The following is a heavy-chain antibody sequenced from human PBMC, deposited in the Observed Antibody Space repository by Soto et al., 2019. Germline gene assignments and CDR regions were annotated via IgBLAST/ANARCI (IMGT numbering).Heavy chain of an antibody. CDR3: ARDGGMVGAEGAFDI. J-gene: IGHJ3*02. CDR1: GGPISTYY. CDR2: IYDSGST. V-gene: IGHV4-59*01. Sequence: SETLSLTCTVSGGPISTYYWSWIRRPPGKGLEWIGYIYDSGSTNNNPSLKSRVTISVDTSKNQFSLRLSSVTAADTAVYYCARDGGMVGAEGAFDIWGQGTMVTVSS. D-gene: IGHD1-26*01.